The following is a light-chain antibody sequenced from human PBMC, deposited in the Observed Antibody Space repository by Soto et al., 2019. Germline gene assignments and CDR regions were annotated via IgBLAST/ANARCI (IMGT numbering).Light chain of an antibody. CDR2: AAS. J-gene: IGKJ1*01. CDR1: QSIASF. CDR3: QQDGSSPPT. V-gene: IGKV1-39*01. Sequence: DIQMTQSPSSLSARVGDRVTSTCRASQSIASFLNWYQQKPGKAPNLLIYAASSLQSGVPSRFSGSGSGTDFTLTINRLEPEDFALYYCQQDGSSPPTFGQGTKVDIK.